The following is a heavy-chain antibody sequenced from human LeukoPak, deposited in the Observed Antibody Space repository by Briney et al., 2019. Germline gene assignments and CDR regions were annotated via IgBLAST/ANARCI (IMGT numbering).Heavy chain of an antibody. CDR3: TRELFDFDY. J-gene: IGHJ4*02. V-gene: IGHV3-23*01. CDR2: ISGSGGST. Sequence: GGSLRLSCAASGLTFSNHAMGWVRQAPGKGLEWISEISGSGGSTYYADSVKGRFTISRDNSKSTLYLQMNSLRAEDTAAYYCTRELFDFDYWGQGTLVTVSS. D-gene: IGHD3-10*01. CDR1: GLTFSNHA.